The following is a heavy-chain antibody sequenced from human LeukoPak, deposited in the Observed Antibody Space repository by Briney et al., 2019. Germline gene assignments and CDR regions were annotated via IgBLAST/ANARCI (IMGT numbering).Heavy chain of an antibody. Sequence: SETLSLTCTVSGGSISSSSYYWGWIRQPPGKGLEWIGSIYYSGSTYYNPSLKSRVTISVDTSKNQFSLKLSSVTAADTAVYYCARHQTVRGDPPSNWFDPWGQGTLVTVSS. CDR3: ARHQTVRGDPPSNWFDP. CDR1: GGSISSSSYY. J-gene: IGHJ5*02. CDR2: IYYSGST. D-gene: IGHD4-17*01. V-gene: IGHV4-39*01.